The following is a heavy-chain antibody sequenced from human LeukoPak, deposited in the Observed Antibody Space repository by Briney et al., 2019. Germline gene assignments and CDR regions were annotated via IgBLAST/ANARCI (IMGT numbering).Heavy chain of an antibody. Sequence: ASVKVSFTASGYIFNSYDINWVRQAPGQGLEWLGRMNTNSGDSGYAQKFQGRVTLTMNTSINTAYVELRSLRSEDTAVYYCAREDVILSNDAFDNWGQGTMVTVSS. D-gene: IGHD2-8*02. V-gene: IGHV1-8*01. CDR3: AREDVILSNDAFDN. J-gene: IGHJ3*02. CDR2: MNTNSGDS. CDR1: GYIFNSYD.